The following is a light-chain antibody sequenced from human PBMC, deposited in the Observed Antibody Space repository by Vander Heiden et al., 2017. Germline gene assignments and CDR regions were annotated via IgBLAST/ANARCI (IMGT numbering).Light chain of an antibody. CDR1: QTVSSN. V-gene: IGKV3-15*01. CDR3: QQYNSWPWT. Sequence: EIVMTQSSGTLSVSPGERATPSCRASQTVSSNLAWFQQKPGQAPRLLIYGASTRAAGIPARFSGSESGTEFTLTISSLQSEDFAVYSCQQYNSWPWTFGQGTKVEIK. J-gene: IGKJ1*01. CDR2: GAS.